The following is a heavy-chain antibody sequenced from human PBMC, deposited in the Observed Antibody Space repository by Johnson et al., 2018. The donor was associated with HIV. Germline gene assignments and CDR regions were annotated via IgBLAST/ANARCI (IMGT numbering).Heavy chain of an antibody. CDR2: IKSKPDGGTI. J-gene: IGHJ3*01. Sequence: VQLVESGGGLVQSGGSLRLSCAASGFTFSDAWMSWVRQVPGKGLEWVGRIKSKPDGGTIDYAAPVKDRFSISRDDSKNTLYVQMNSLKIEDTAVYYCTVDPGWDPDAFDVWGQGTMVTVSS. CDR1: GFTFSDAW. CDR3: TVDPGWDPDAFDV. V-gene: IGHV3-15*01. D-gene: IGHD6-19*01.